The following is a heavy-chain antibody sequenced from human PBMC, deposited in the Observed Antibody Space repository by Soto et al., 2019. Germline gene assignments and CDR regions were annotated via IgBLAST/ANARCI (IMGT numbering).Heavy chain of an antibody. V-gene: IGHV3-9*01. Sequence: EVQLVESGGGLVQPGRSLRLSCAASGFTFDDYATHWVRQAPGKGLEWVSGISWNSGSIGYADSVKGRFTISRDNAKNSLYLQMNSLRAEDTALYYCAKDLYGSGSYYNGRPTNFFDYWGQGTLVTVSS. J-gene: IGHJ4*02. CDR2: ISWNSGSI. CDR3: AKDLYGSGSYYNGRPTNFFDY. CDR1: GFTFDDYA. D-gene: IGHD3-10*01.